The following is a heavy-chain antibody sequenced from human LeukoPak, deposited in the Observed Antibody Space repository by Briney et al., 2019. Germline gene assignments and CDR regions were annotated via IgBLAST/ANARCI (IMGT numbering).Heavy chain of an antibody. Sequence: GGSLRLSCAASGFTFNNYAMNWVRRAPGKGLEWVAAITAGGTYYADSVKGRFTIPRDNSKNTLYLQMNSLRADDTAVYYCAKYGSGSYYLGLDWGQGTLVTVSS. CDR2: ITAGGT. CDR3: AKYGSGSYYLGLD. V-gene: IGHV3-23*01. CDR1: GFTFNNYA. D-gene: IGHD3-10*01. J-gene: IGHJ4*02.